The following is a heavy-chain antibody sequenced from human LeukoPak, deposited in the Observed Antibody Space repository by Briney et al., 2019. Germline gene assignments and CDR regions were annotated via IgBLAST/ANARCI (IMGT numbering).Heavy chain of an antibody. J-gene: IGHJ4*02. CDR1: GFTVSSNY. CDR2: IYSGGST. D-gene: IGHD3-16*02. V-gene: IGHV3-53*01. CDR3: ARDRRTGRLGELSLDPCFDY. Sequence: GGSLRPSCAASGFTVSSNYMSWVRQAPGKGLEWVSVIYSGGSTYYADSVKGRFTISRDNSKNTLYLQMNSLRAEDTAVYYCARDRRTGRLGELSLDPCFDYWGQGTLATVSS.